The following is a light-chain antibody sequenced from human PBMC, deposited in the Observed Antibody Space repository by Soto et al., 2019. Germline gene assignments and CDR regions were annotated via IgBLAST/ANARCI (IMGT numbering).Light chain of an antibody. CDR1: QSISTF. CDR3: QQYNSYSGT. J-gene: IGKJ1*01. Sequence: DIPMTQSPSTLSASVGDKVTITCRASQSISTFLAWYQQKPGKAPKLLIYHASSLESGVPSRFSGSGSGTDFTLTISSLQPDDFATYFCQQYNSYSGTFGQGTKVEVK. CDR2: HAS. V-gene: IGKV1-5*01.